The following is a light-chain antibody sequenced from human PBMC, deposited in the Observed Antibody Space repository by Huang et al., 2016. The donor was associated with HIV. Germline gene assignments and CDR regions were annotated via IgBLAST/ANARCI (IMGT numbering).Light chain of an antibody. CDR2: GAS. V-gene: IGKV4-1*01. CDR3: QQYYSTPYT. CDR1: QSVLYSSNNKNY. Sequence: DIVMTQSPDSLAVSLGERATNNCKSSQSVLYSSNNKNYLAWYQQKPGQPPKLLIYGASTRESGVPERFSGSGSGTDFTLTISSLQAEDVAVYYCQQYYSTPYTFGQGTKLVIK. J-gene: IGKJ2*01.